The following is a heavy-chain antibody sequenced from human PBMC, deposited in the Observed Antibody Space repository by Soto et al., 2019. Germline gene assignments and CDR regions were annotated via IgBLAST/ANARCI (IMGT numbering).Heavy chain of an antibody. V-gene: IGHV3-48*02. D-gene: IGHD2-15*01. CDR1: GFTFGIHS. CDR2: INGSSSTM. Sequence: EVQLVESGGGLVQRGGSLRLSCAASGFTFGIHSMNWVRQAPGKGLEWISYINGSSSTMYYADSVKGRFIISRDNADSSLYLQMNSLRDADTDVYYCARGDRFRCSGDRCFSDGLFLSWGQGTLVTVSS. J-gene: IGHJ4*02. CDR3: ARGDRFRCSGDRCFSDGLFLS.